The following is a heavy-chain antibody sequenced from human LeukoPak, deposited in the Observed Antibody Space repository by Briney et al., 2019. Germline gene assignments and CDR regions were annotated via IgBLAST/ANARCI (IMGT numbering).Heavy chain of an antibody. Sequence: SSETLSLTCTVSGGSISSYYWSWIRQPPGQGLEWIGYIQYSGSTNYNPSLKSRVTISVDTSKNQFSLKPGSVTAADTAVYYCARVSWIPGTSYYYMDVWGKGTTVTVSS. CDR1: GGSISSYY. D-gene: IGHD1-1*01. CDR3: ARVSWIPGTSYYYMDV. V-gene: IGHV4-59*01. J-gene: IGHJ6*03. CDR2: IQYSGST.